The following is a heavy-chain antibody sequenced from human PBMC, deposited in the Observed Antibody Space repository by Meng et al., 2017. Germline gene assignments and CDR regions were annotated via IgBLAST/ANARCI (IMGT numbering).Heavy chain of an antibody. D-gene: IGHD4-17*01. CDR3: ARSHSVTIVAFDY. CDR1: GWSFRGCY. Sequence: QVQLQQWGAGPLKPSETLSLTCAVYGWSFRGCYWSWIRQPPGKGLEWIGEINHSGSTNYNPSLKSRVNMSLDTSKNQFSLRLSSVAAADTAVYYCARSHSVTIVAFDYWGQGTLVTVSS. CDR2: INHSGST. V-gene: IGHV4-34*01. J-gene: IGHJ4*02.